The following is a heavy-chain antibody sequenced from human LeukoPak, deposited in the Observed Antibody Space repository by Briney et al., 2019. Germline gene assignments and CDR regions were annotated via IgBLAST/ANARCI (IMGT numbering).Heavy chain of an antibody. CDR1: GYTFTGHY. CDR2: INPNSGGT. V-gene: IGHV1-2*02. CDR3: ARCSTPHWIFDAFDI. D-gene: IGHD1-1*01. J-gene: IGHJ3*02. Sequence: GASVKVPCKASGYTFTGHYMHWVRQAPGQGPEWMGWINPNSGGTNYAQKFQGRVTMTRDTSISTAYMELSGLRSDDTAVYYCARCSTPHWIFDAFDIWGQGTMVTVSS.